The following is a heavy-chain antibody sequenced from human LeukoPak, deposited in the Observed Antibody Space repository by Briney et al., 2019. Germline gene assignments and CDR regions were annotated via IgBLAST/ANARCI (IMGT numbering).Heavy chain of an antibody. CDR2: VRYDGSNK. J-gene: IGHJ4*02. D-gene: IGHD1-26*01. V-gene: IGHV3-30*02. Sequence: PGGSLRLSCAASGFTFSGYGMHWVRQAPGMGLEWVAFVRYDGSNKYYADSVKGRFTISRDNSKNTLYLQMNSLRAEDTAVYYCAKFSGSGSYFEDYWGQGTLVTVSS. CDR1: GFTFSGYG. CDR3: AKFSGSGSYFEDY.